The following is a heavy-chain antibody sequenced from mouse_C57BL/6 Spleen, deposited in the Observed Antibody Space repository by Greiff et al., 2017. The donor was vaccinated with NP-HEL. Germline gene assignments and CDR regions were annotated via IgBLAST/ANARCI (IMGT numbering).Heavy chain of an antibody. CDR1: GFTFSDYG. Sequence: EVKLMESGGGLVKPGGSLKLSCAASGFTFSDYGMHWVRQAPEKGLEWVAYISSGSSTIYYADTVKGRFTISRDNAKNTLFLQMTSLRSEDTAMYYCARAPHGYYPYYFDYWGQGTTLTVSS. CDR2: ISSGSSTI. V-gene: IGHV5-17*01. J-gene: IGHJ2*01. CDR3: ARAPHGYYPYYFDY. D-gene: IGHD2-3*01.